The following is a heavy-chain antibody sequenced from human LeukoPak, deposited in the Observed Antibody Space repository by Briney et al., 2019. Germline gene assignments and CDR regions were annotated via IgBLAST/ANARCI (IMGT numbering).Heavy chain of an antibody. Sequence: ASVKVSCKASGYTFTSYGISWVRQAPGQGLEWMGWINTNTGNPTYAQGFTGRFVFSLDTSVSTAYLQISSLKAEDTAVYYCARDFYYDSSGYLEFPESPFDPWGQGTLVTVSS. V-gene: IGHV7-4-1*02. CDR1: GYTFTSYG. CDR2: INTNTGNP. CDR3: ARDFYYDSSGYLEFPESPFDP. D-gene: IGHD3-22*01. J-gene: IGHJ5*02.